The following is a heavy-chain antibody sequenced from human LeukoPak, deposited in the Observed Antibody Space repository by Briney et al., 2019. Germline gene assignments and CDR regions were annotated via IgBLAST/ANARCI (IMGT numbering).Heavy chain of an antibody. CDR3: AREVVIVPDYFYYGLDV. V-gene: IGHV3-11*01. D-gene: IGHD2/OR15-2a*01. J-gene: IGHJ6*02. CDR2: ISSRGDSL. CDR1: GFTFGDYY. Sequence: GGSLRLSCAASGFTFGDYYMTWIRQAPGKGLEWLSFISSRGDSLYYADSVRGRFTISRDNANNSLFLQMNSLRAEDTAVYYCAREVVIVPDYFYYGLDVWGQGTAVSVSS.